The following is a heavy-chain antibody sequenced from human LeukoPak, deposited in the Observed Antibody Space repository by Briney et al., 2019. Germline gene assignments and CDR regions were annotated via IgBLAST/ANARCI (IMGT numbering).Heavy chain of an antibody. CDR1: GGSFSGYY. Sequence: PSETLSLTCAVYGGSFSGYYWSWIRQPPGKGLEWIGEINHSGSTNCNPSLKSRVTISVDTSKNQFSLKLSSVTAADTAVYCCARATTAYCTGGICPNFDYWGQGTLVTVSS. D-gene: IGHD2-8*02. J-gene: IGHJ4*02. CDR3: ARATTAYCTGGICPNFDY. CDR2: INHSGST. V-gene: IGHV4-34*01.